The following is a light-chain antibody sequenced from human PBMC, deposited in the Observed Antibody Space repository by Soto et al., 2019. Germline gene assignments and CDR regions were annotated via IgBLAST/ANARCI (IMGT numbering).Light chain of an antibody. CDR3: QSYDSSLCGYV. J-gene: IGLJ1*01. V-gene: IGLV1-40*01. CDR1: SSNIGAPYD. CDR2: GNV. Sequence: QSVLTQPPSVSGAPGQRVTISCTGSSSNIGAPYDVQGYQQLPGTAPKLLIYGNVNRPSGVPDRFSGSQSGTSASLAITGLQAEDEADYYCQSYDSSLCGYVFGAGTKLTVL.